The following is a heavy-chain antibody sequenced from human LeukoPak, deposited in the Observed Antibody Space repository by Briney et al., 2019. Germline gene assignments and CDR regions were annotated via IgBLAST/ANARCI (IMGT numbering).Heavy chain of an antibody. V-gene: IGHV4-59*01. CDR3: ARTDRYYDSSGYQYWYFDL. D-gene: IGHD3-22*01. CDR1: GGSISSYY. Sequence: SETLSLTCTVSGGSISSYYWSWIRQPPGRGLEWIGYIYYSGSTNYNPSLKSRVTISVDTSKNQFSLKLSSVTAADTAVYYCARTDRYYDSSGYQYWYFDLWGRGTLVTFSS. J-gene: IGHJ2*01. CDR2: IYYSGST.